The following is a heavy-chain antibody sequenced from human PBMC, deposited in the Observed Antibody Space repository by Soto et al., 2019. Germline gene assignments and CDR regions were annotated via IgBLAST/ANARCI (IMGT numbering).Heavy chain of an antibody. D-gene: IGHD2-2*01. J-gene: IGHJ6*02. CDR2: IIPIFDTA. V-gene: IGHV1-69*13. CDR3: ARHDCISSSCYYYYYYGMDV. CDR1: GGTFSSYA. Sequence: SVKVSCKASGGTFSSYAISWVRQAPGQGLEWMGGIIPIFDTANYAQNFQGRVTITADEYTSTAYMELSSLRSEDTAVYYCARHDCISSSCYYYYYYGMDVWGQGTTVTVSS.